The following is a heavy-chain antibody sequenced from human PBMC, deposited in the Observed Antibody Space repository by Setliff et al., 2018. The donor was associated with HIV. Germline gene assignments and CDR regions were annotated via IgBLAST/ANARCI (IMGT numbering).Heavy chain of an antibody. CDR1: GGSISSSSYY. D-gene: IGHD6-13*01. CDR2: IYYSGST. J-gene: IGHJ4*02. CDR3: ARHWLKPIQELQQLPLLDYFDY. V-gene: IGHV4-39*01. Sequence: KSSETLSLTCTVSGGSISSSSYYWGWIRQPPGKGLEWIGSIYYSGSTYYNPSLKSRVTISVDTSKNQFSLKLSSVTAADTAVYYCARHWLKPIQELQQLPLLDYFDYWGQGTLVTVSS.